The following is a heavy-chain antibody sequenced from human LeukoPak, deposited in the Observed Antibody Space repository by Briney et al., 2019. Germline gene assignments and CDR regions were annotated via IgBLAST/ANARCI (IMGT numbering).Heavy chain of an antibody. CDR1: GFSFSRFW. CDR3: SNGGYLDN. CDR2: INADGSET. Sequence: GGSLRLSCVASGFSFSRFWMSWARQAPGRGLEWVANINADGSETNFVDSVKGRFTISRDNTQRSVYLQMNSLRADDTAVYFCSNGGYLDNWGQGTLVTVSS. V-gene: IGHV3-7*01. J-gene: IGHJ4*02. D-gene: IGHD3-10*01.